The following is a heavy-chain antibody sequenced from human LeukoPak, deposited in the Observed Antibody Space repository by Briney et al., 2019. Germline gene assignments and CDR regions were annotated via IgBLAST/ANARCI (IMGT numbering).Heavy chain of an antibody. CDR1: GFRFDDYG. CDR3: GRVYCSTTSCYDYYDYYMDV. Sequence: GGSLRLSCAASGFRFDDYGMSWVRHVPGKGLAWVSGTNWDGASTGYADSVKGRFTISRDNVKNFLYLQMNSLRVEDTASYFCGRVYCSTTSCYDYYDYYMDVWGKGTTVTVSS. V-gene: IGHV3-20*04. CDR2: TNWDGAST. J-gene: IGHJ6*03. D-gene: IGHD2-2*01.